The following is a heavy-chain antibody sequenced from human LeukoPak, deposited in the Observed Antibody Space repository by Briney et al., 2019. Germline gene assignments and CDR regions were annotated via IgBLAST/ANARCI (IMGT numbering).Heavy chain of an antibody. D-gene: IGHD6-19*01. Sequence: PSETLSLTCTVFGGSIRSSDDYWGWIRQPPGKGLEWIGSIHYGGITYYNPSLKSRVTISVDTSKNQFSLKLSSVTAADTAVYYCARRGSSGFLYYFDYWGQGILVTASS. V-gene: IGHV4-39*01. CDR3: ARRGSSGFLYYFDY. J-gene: IGHJ4*02. CDR1: GGSIRSSDDY. CDR2: IHYGGIT.